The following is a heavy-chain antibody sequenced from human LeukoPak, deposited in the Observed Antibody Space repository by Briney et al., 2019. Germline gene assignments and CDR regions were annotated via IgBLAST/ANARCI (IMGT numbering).Heavy chain of an antibody. D-gene: IGHD6-13*01. CDR3: ARSLYSSSWYYFDY. CDR1: GYTFTGYY. Sequence: GASVKVSCKASGYTFTGYYMHWVRQAPGQGLEWMGWINPNSGGTNYAQKFQGRVTKTRDTSISTAYMELSRLRSDDTAVYYCARSLYSSSWYYFDYWGQGTLVTVSS. J-gene: IGHJ4*02. CDR2: INPNSGGT. V-gene: IGHV1-2*02.